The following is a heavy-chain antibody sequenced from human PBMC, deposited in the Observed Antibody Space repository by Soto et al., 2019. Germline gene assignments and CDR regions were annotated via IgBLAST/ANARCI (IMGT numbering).Heavy chain of an antibody. CDR3: AGAPIVVVVAATHGIWFDP. Sequence: SETLSLTCAVYGGSFSGYYWSWIRQPPGKGLGWIGEINHSGSTNYNPSLKSRVTISVDTSKNQFSLKLSSVTAADTAVYYCAGAPIVVVVAATHGIWFDPWGQGTLVTVSS. CDR1: GGSFSGYY. CDR2: INHSGST. J-gene: IGHJ5*02. D-gene: IGHD2-15*01. V-gene: IGHV4-34*01.